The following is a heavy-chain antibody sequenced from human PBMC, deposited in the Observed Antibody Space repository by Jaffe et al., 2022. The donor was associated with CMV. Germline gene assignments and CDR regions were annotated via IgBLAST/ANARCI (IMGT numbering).Heavy chain of an antibody. CDR3: AKGRIGDRSLGDY. Sequence: EVQLLESGGGLVQPGGSLRLSCAASGFTFSSYAMSWVRQAPGKGLDWVSTVTGGGGSTYYADSVKGRFTISRDNSKNTVYLQMNSLRGEDTAVYYCAKGRIGDRSLGDYWGQGTVVTVSS. CDR2: VTGGGGST. CDR1: GFTFSSYA. D-gene: IGHD3-16*01. J-gene: IGHJ4*02. V-gene: IGHV3-23*01.